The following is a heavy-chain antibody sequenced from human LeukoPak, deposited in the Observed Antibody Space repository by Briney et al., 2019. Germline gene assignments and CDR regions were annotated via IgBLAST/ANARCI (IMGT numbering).Heavy chain of an antibody. CDR3: ARDPPYGDYDY. CDR2: IYYSGST. J-gene: IGHJ4*02. Sequence: PSETLSLTCTVSGGSISSSSYYWGWIRQPPGKGLEWIGSIYYSGSTYYNPSLKSRVTISVDTSKNQFSLKLSSVTAADTAVYYCARDPPYGDYDYWGQGTLVTVSS. CDR1: GGSISSSSYY. V-gene: IGHV4-39*07. D-gene: IGHD4-17*01.